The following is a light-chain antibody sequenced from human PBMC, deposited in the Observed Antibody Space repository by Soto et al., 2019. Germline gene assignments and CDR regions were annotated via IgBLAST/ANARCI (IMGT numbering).Light chain of an antibody. CDR3: QQYYSTPHT. V-gene: IGKV4-1*01. Sequence: DIVMTQSPESLAVSLGERATINCKSSQSVLYSLNNKNYLAWYQQKPGQPPKLLIYWASTRESGVPDRFSGSGSGTDFTLTISSLQAEDVAVYYCQQYYSTPHTFGQGTKVDIK. CDR2: WAS. J-gene: IGKJ1*01. CDR1: QSVLYSLNNKNY.